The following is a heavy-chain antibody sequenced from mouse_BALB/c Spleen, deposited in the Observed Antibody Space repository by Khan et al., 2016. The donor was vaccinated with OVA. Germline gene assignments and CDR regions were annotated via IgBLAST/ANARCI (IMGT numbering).Heavy chain of an antibody. V-gene: IGHV9-3*02. D-gene: IGHD1-1*01. CDR3: ARDDYYASAYRNLDHYALDY. Sequence: QIQLVPSGPELKKPGETVKISCKASGYTFTDYGMNWVKQAPGKGLKWMGWINPNTGESTFAEDFKGRFAFSLETSARTAYLQINNLKNEDTAIYFCARDDYYASAYRNLDHYALDYWGQGTSVTVSS. CDR2: INPNTGES. CDR1: GYTFTDYG. J-gene: IGHJ4*01.